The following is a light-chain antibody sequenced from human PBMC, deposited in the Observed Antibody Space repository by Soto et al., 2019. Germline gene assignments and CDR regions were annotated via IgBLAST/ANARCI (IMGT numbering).Light chain of an antibody. J-gene: IGLJ1*01. V-gene: IGLV2-14*01. Sequence: QSALTQPASVSGSPGQSITISCTGTSSDVGGYNYVSWYQQHPGKAPKLMIYDVSNRPXXXXXRFSGSKSGNTASLTISGXXXXXXXXXXCSSYTSSSTLDYVFGTGTKLTVL. CDR2: DVS. CDR3: SSYTSSSTLDYV. CDR1: SSDVGGYNY.